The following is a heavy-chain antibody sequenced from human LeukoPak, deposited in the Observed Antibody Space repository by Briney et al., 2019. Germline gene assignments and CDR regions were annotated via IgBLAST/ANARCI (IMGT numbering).Heavy chain of an antibody. CDR2: ISGSGGST. D-gene: IGHD3-10*01. J-gene: IGHJ3*02. Sequence: GGSLRLSCAASGFTFSSYAMSWVRQAPGKGLEWVSAISGSGGSTYYADFVKGRFTISRDNSKNTLYLQMNSLRAEDTAVYYCANPLGFYYGSGSSGAFDIWGQGTMVTVSS. V-gene: IGHV3-23*01. CDR3: ANPLGFYYGSGSSGAFDI. CDR1: GFTFSSYA.